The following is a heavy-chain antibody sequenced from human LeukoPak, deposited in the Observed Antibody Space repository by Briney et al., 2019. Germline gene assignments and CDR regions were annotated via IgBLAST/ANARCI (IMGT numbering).Heavy chain of an antibody. V-gene: IGHV3-30*02. CDR1: GFTFSSYG. J-gene: IGHJ6*03. CDR3: AKVLGSGTLFPYMDV. Sequence: PGGSPRLSCEASGFTFSSYGMHWVRQGPGKGLEWVGFIRYDGRDKNYGDSLKGRFTISRDNSKNTMYLQISSLRADDTAVYYCAKVLGSGTLFPYMDVWGKGTTVTVSS. CDR2: IRYDGRDK. D-gene: IGHD3-10*01.